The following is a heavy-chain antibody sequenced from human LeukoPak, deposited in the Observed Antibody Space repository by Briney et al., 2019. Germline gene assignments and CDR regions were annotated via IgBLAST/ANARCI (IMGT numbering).Heavy chain of an antibody. V-gene: IGHV4-4*07. Sequence: PSETLSRTCTVSGGSISSYYWSWIRQPAGKGLEWIGRIYTSGSTNYNPSLKSRVTMSVDTSKNQFSLKLSSVTAADTAMYYCARGAYGSGDRGWFDPWGQGTLVTVSS. J-gene: IGHJ5*02. CDR3: ARGAYGSGDRGWFDP. CDR1: GGSISSYY. CDR2: IYTSGST. D-gene: IGHD3-10*01.